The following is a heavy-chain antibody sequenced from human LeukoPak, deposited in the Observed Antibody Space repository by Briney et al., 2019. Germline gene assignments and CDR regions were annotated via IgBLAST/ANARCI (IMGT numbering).Heavy chain of an antibody. Sequence: PGGSLRLSCAASGFTFSSYGMSWVRQAPGKGLEWVSAISGSGGSTYYADSVKGRFTISRDNSKNTLYLQMNSLRAEDTAVYYCAKDPLMTTVTNYFDYWGQGTLVTVSS. D-gene: IGHD4-17*01. CDR3: AKDPLMTTVTNYFDY. CDR1: GFTFSSYG. V-gene: IGHV3-23*01. CDR2: ISGSGGST. J-gene: IGHJ4*02.